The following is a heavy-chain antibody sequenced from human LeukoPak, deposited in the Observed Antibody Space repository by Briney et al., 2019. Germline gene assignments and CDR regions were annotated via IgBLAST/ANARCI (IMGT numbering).Heavy chain of an antibody. J-gene: IGHJ4*02. V-gene: IGHV1-2*02. Sequence: GASVKVSCKASGYTFTDYYMHWMRQAPGQGPGWMGWMNPTSGGTNYAQKFQGRVTMTRDTSITTAYMELSSLRSDDTAVYHCAPRRVAADKGFDYWGQGTLVTVSS. CDR2: MNPTSGGT. D-gene: IGHD6-19*01. CDR3: APRRVAADKGFDY. CDR1: GYTFTDYY.